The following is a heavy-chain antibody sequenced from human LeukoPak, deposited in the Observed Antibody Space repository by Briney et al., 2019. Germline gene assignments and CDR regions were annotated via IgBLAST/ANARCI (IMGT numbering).Heavy chain of an antibody. V-gene: IGHV3-74*01. J-gene: IGHJ4*02. CDR2: TNSDGSST. Sequence: GGSLRLSCAASGFTFSSSWMHWVRQAPGKGLVWVSRTNSDGSSTTYADSVKGRFTISRDNAKNTLYLQMNSLRAEDTAVYYCARAAVIAGGSAYWGQGTLVTVSS. CDR1: GFTFSSSW. CDR3: ARAAVIAGGSAY. D-gene: IGHD6-13*01.